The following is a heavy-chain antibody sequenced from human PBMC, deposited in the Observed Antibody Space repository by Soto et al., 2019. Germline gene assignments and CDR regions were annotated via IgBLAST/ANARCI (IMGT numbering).Heavy chain of an antibody. CDR1: GFTFSSYA. CDR3: AKDPTGERRIAVAGG. V-gene: IGHV3-23*01. J-gene: IGHJ4*02. CDR2: ISGSGGST. Sequence: GGSLRLSCAASGFTFSSYAMSWVRQAPGKGLEWVSAISGSGGSTYYADSVKGRFTISRDNSKNTLYLQMNSLRAEDTAVYYCAKDPTGERRIAVAGGGGQGTLVTVSS. D-gene: IGHD6-19*01.